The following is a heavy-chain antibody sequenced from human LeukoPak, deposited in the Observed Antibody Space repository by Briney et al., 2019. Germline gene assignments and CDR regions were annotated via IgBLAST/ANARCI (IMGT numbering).Heavy chain of an antibody. V-gene: IGHV1-8*01. CDR2: KNTNRGKT. CDR3: ARGRVAARSQGINWFDA. CDR1: VYTFPSYD. Sequence: ASVTDSCKCTVYTFPSYDFNWVGQPSGQGLEWVGWKNTNRGKTGYAQKFQGRVTMTRNTSISTAYMEVSSLRSEDTAVYYCARGRVAARSQGINWFDAWGQGSLVTVSS. J-gene: IGHJ5*02. D-gene: IGHD6-6*01.